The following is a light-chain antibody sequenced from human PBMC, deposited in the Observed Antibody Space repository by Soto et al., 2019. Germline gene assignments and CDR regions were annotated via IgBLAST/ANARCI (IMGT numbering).Light chain of an antibody. V-gene: IGLV1-40*01. Sequence: QLVLTQPPSVSGAPGQRVTISCTGSSSNIGARYDVHWYQQLPGTAPKLLIYGNSNRPSGVPDRFSGSKSGTSASLAITGLQAEDEADYYCQSYDSSLSGSVFGGGTKVTVL. J-gene: IGLJ2*01. CDR3: QSYDSSLSGSV. CDR2: GNS. CDR1: SSNIGARYD.